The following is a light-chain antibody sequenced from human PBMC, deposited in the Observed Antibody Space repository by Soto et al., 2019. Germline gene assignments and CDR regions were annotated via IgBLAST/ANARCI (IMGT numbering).Light chain of an antibody. J-gene: IGKJ4*01. CDR3: QQYNNWPLT. CDR1: QSVSSK. CDR2: GAS. V-gene: IGKV3-15*01. Sequence: EIVMTQSPATLSVSPGERATLSCRASQSVSSKLGWYQQKPGQAPRLLIYGASTRATGIPARFSGSGSETEFTLTISSLQSEDFAVYHCQQYNNWPLTFGGGTKVDIK.